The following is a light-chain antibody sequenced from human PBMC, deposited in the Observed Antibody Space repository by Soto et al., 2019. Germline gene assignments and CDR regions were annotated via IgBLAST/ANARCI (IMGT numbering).Light chain of an antibody. CDR1: PSVSSN. Sequence: IVMTQSPATLSMSPGERATLSCRATPSVSSNLAWYQQKPGQAPRLLLNGASTRATGIPARFSGSGSGTEFSLTSSSLQSEDFAVYYRQHYSDWASTFGQGTKVDIK. J-gene: IGKJ1*01. V-gene: IGKV3-15*01. CDR2: GAS. CDR3: QHYSDWAST.